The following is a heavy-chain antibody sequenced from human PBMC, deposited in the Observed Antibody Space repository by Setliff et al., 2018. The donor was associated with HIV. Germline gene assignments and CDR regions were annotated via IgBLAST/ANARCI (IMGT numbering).Heavy chain of an antibody. Sequence: GGSLRLSCAASGFTFSSYGMHWVRQAPGKGLEWVAFVRYHGSDKYYADSVKGRFTISRDNSKSTLYLQMNSLRPEDTAVYYCAKDSWGYHYWGQGTLVTVSS. CDR3: AKDSWGYHY. J-gene: IGHJ4*02. V-gene: IGHV3-30*02. CDR2: VRYHGSDK. CDR1: GFTFSSYG. D-gene: IGHD7-27*01.